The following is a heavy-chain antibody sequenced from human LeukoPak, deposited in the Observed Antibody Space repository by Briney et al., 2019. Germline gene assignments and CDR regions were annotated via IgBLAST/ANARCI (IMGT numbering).Heavy chain of an antibody. CDR2: IYPGDSDT. CDR3: ARLFSHGCGDY. D-gene: IGHD1-26*01. Sequence: KCGESLKISCKASGYSFTTYWIAWVRQMPGKGLEWMGIIYPGDSDTRYSPSFQGQVTISADKSITTAYLQWSSLKASDTAMYYCARLFSHGCGDYWGQGTLVTVSS. V-gene: IGHV5-51*01. J-gene: IGHJ4*02. CDR1: GYSFTTYW.